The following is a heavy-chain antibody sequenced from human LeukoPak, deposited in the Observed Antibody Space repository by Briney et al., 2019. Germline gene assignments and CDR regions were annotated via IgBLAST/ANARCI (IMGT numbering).Heavy chain of an antibody. CDR1: GGSISSSSYY. Sequence: ETLSLTCTVSGGSISSSSYYWGWIRQPPGKGLEWIGSIYYSGSTYYNPSLKSRVTISVDTSKNQFSLKLSSVTAADTAVYYCATTVVVPAADYWGQGTLVTVSS. CDR2: IYYSGST. CDR3: ATTVVVPAADY. J-gene: IGHJ4*02. V-gene: IGHV4-39*07. D-gene: IGHD2-2*01.